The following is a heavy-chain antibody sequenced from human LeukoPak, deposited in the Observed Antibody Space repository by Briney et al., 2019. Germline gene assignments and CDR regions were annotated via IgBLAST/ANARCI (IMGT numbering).Heavy chain of an antibody. CDR1: GYSFTSYW. V-gene: IGHV5-51*01. D-gene: IGHD3-22*01. Sequence: GESLKISCKTSGYSFTSYWIGWVRQMPGKGLEWMGVIYPGDSDTRYSPSFQGQVTISADKSVSTAYLHWSSLKASDTAIYYCARPNITSYYDSRGSDAFDVWGQGTMVTVSS. J-gene: IGHJ3*01. CDR2: IYPGDSDT. CDR3: ARPNITSYYDSRGSDAFDV.